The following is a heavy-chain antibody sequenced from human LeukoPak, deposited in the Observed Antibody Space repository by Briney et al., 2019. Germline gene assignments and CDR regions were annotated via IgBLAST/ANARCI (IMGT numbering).Heavy chain of an antibody. CDR3: ATTSIAAAVPGCFDY. Sequence: GGSLRLSCEASGFTFSSYEMNWVRQAPGKGLEWVSYISSSGKTIYYADSTKGRFTVSRDNAKNSLYLQMNSLRAEDTAVYYCATTSIAAAVPGCFDYWGQGTLLTVFS. CDR2: ISSSGKTI. D-gene: IGHD6-13*01. J-gene: IGHJ4*02. V-gene: IGHV3-48*03. CDR1: GFTFSSYE.